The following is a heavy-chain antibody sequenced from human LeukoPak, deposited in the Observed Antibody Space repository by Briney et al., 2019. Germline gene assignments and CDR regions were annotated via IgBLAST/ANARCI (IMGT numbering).Heavy chain of an antibody. CDR2: VYYTGTT. CDR1: GASIRISNYY. J-gene: IGHJ4*02. CDR3: ARHSNYASGSTAKGLFDY. V-gene: IGHV4-39*01. Sequence: SETLSLTCTVSGASIRISNYYWGWIRQPPGQGLEWIASVYYTGTTYYNPSLKSRVTIFVETSKNQVSLRLSSVTAADTAVYYCARHSNYASGSTAKGLFDYWGQGTLVSVSS. D-gene: IGHD3-10*01.